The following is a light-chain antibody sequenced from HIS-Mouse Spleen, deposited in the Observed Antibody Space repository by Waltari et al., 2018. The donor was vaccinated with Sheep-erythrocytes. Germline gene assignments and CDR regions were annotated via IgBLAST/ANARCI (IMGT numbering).Light chain of an antibody. V-gene: IGLV2-23*01. CDR2: AGS. CDR1: SSDVGSYNL. CDR3: CSYAGSSTWV. Sequence: QSALTQPASVSGSPGQSITISCTGTSSDVGSYNLVSWYQQHPGKAPKLMIYAGSKRPSGVFNRFAGSKSGNTASLTISGLQAEDEADYYCCSYAGSSTWVFGGGTKLTVL. J-gene: IGLJ3*02.